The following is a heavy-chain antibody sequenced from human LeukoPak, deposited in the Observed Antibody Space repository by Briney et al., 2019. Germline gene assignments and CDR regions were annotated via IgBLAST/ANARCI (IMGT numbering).Heavy chain of an antibody. V-gene: IGHV4-34*01. CDR3: ARSRQIFGVAENWFDP. J-gene: IGHJ5*02. Sequence: SETLSLTCAVYGGSFSGYYWSWIRQPPGKGLEWIGEVNYSGGTNYNPSLKSRVTISVDTSKNQFSLDLNSVTAADTAVYYCARSRQIFGVAENWFDPWGQGTLVTVSS. CDR2: VNYSGGT. CDR1: GGSFSGYY. D-gene: IGHD3-3*01.